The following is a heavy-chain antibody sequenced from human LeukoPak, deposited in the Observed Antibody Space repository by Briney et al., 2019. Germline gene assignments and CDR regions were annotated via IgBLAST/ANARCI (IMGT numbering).Heavy chain of an antibody. J-gene: IGHJ4*02. Sequence: SETLSLTCAVYGGSFSGYYWSWIRQPPGKGLEWIGEINHSGSTNYNPSLKSRVTISVDTSKNQFSLKLSSVTAADTAVYYCARSTYDYVWGSYRPPFDYWGQGTLVTVSA. CDR1: GGSFSGYY. V-gene: IGHV4-34*01. CDR2: INHSGST. D-gene: IGHD3-16*02. CDR3: ARSTYDYVWGSYRPPFDY.